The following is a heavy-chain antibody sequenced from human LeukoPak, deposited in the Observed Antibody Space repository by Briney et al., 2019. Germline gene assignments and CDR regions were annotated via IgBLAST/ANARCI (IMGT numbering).Heavy chain of an antibody. CDR1: GYSFGNYW. V-gene: IGHV5-51*01. Sequence: GESLKISCKGSGYSFGNYWIGWVRQMPGKGLEWMGIIYPGDSDTRYSPSFQGQVTISADKSISTAYLQWSSLKASDTAMYYCARREIVVDDAFDIWGQGTMVTVSS. D-gene: IGHD3-22*01. J-gene: IGHJ3*02. CDR2: IYPGDSDT. CDR3: ARREIVVDDAFDI.